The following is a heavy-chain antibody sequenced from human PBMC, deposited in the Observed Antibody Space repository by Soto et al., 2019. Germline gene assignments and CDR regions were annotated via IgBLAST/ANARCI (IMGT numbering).Heavy chain of an antibody. CDR1: GFTFSSYS. J-gene: IGHJ3*02. D-gene: IGHD5-12*01. CDR2: ISSSSSYI. Sequence: PGGSLRLSCAASGFTFSSYSMNWVRQAPGKGLEWVSSISSSSSYIYYADSVKGRFTISRDNAKNSLYLQMNSLRAEDTAVYYCARDPPDIVATITTDDAFDIWGQGTMVTVSS. CDR3: ARDPPDIVATITTDDAFDI. V-gene: IGHV3-21*01.